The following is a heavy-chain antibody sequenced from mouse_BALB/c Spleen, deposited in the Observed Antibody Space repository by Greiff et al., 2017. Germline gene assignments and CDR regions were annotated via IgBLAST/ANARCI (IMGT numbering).Heavy chain of an antibody. Sequence: QVQLQQPGAELVKPGTSVKLSCKASGYNFTSYWINWVKLRPGQGLEWIGDIYPGSGSTNYNEKFKSKATLTVDTSSSTAYMQLSSLASEDSALYYCARTNLPPFAYWGQGTLVTVSA. CDR3: ARTNLPPFAY. CDR1: GYNFTSYW. V-gene: IGHV1-55*01. CDR2: IYPGSGST. J-gene: IGHJ3*01.